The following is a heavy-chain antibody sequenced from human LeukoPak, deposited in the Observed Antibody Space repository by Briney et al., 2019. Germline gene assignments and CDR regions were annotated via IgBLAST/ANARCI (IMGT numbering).Heavy chain of an antibody. Sequence: GGSLRLSCAASGFTFSSYSMNWVRQAPGKGLEWVSSISSSSSYIYYADSVKGRFTISRDNAKNSLYLQMNSLRAEDTAVYYCAKPNSSSWYNFDYWGQGTLVTVSS. V-gene: IGHV3-21*01. D-gene: IGHD6-13*01. CDR1: GFTFSSYS. CDR2: ISSSSSYI. CDR3: AKPNSSSWYNFDY. J-gene: IGHJ4*02.